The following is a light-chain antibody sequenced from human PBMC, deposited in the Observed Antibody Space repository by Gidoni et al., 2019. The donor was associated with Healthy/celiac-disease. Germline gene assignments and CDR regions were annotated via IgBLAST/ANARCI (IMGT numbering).Light chain of an antibody. V-gene: IGLV2-14*01. Sequence: QSALTQPASVSGSPGQSITISCTGTSSDVGGYNYVSWYQQHPGKAPKLMIYDVSNRHSGFSNRFSGSKSGNTASLTISGLQAEDEADYYCSSYTSSSTLVFGGGTKLTVL. CDR2: DVS. CDR1: SSDVGGYNY. J-gene: IGLJ2*01. CDR3: SSYTSSSTLV.